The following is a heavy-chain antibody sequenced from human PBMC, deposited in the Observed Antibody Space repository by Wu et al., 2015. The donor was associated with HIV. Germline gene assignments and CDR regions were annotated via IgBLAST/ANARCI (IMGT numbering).Heavy chain of an antibody. V-gene: IGHV1-2*02. D-gene: IGHD6-25*01. CDR3: ARDRSGFYYYMDV. Sequence: QVQILQSATEVKKPGASVKVSCKASGYTFTGYYMHWVRQAPGQGLEWMGWINPKSGGTNYAQKFQGRVTMTRDTSISTAYMELSRLRSDDTAVYYCARDRSGFYYYMDVWGKGTTVSVSS. J-gene: IGHJ6*03. CDR1: GYTFTGYY. CDR2: INPKSGGT.